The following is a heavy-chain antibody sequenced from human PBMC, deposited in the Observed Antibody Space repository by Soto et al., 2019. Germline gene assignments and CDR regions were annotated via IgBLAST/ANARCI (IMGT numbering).Heavy chain of an antibody. CDR2: INAGNVNT. D-gene: IGHD3-22*01. CDR3: ARGDGYYYFDY. CDR1: GYTFTSYV. V-gene: IGHV1-3*01. J-gene: IGHJ4*02. Sequence: QVQPVQSGAEVKKPGASVKVCCKASGYTFTSYVMHWVRQAPGRRLEWMGWINAGNVNTKYSQKFQGRVTITRDTTASTAYMELSSQRSEDTAVYYCARGDGYYYFDYWGQGTLVTVSS.